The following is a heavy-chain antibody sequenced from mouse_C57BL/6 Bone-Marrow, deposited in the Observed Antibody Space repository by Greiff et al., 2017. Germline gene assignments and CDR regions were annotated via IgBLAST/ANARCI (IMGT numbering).Heavy chain of an antibody. Sequence: EVMLVESGGGLVKPGGSLKLSCAASGFTFSDYGMHWVRQAPEKGLEWVAYISSGYSTIYYADTVKGRFTISRDNAKNTMFLQMTSLRSEDTAMYYCARRGYGNSYHAMDYWGQGTSVTVSS. CDR2: ISSGYSTI. J-gene: IGHJ4*01. V-gene: IGHV5-17*01. CDR1: GFTFSDYG. D-gene: IGHD1-1*01. CDR3: ARRGYGNSYHAMDY.